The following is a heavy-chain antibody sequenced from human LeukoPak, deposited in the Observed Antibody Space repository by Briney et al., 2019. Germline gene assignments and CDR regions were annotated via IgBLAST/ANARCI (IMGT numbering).Heavy chain of an antibody. V-gene: IGHV3-21*01. CDR3: ARGCPDYWNYVENWFDP. J-gene: IGHJ5*02. Sequence: KPGGSLRLSCAASGFTFSSYSMNWVRQAPGKGLEWVSSISSSSSYIYYADSVKGRFTISRDNAKNSLYLQMNSLRAEDTAVYYCARGCPDYWNYVENWFDPWGQGTLVTVSS. D-gene: IGHD1-7*01. CDR2: ISSSSSYI. CDR1: GFTFSSYS.